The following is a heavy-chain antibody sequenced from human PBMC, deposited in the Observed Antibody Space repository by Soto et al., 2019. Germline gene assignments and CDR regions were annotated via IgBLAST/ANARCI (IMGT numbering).Heavy chain of an antibody. D-gene: IGHD3-16*01. J-gene: IGHJ5*02. CDR1: GVSMRNSY. CDR2: ISTSGST. Sequence: QVQLEESGPGLVTPSETLSLICSVSGVSMRNSYWTWIRQSAGKGLEWIGRISTSGSTNYNPSLNSRLTMSADTYTNQGSLKLTYVTAADTGVYSCARGGGVGALGDPWGQGTLVPVSS. V-gene: IGHV4-4*07. CDR3: ARGGGVGALGDP.